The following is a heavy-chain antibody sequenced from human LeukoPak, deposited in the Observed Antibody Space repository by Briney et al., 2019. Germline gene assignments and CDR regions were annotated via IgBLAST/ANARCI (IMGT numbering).Heavy chain of an antibody. J-gene: IGHJ5*02. D-gene: IGHD1-26*01. CDR2: INSDGSGT. V-gene: IGHV3-74*01. CDR3: ARDSTTYHPSASWLCP. Sequence: GGSLRLTCAASGFIFSGYWTHWVRQAPGKGLVWVSHINSDGSGTIHADSVKGRFTISRDNAKNTLYLQMNSLRVEDTAVYYCARDSTTYHPSASWLCPSGQGTLVTVSS. CDR1: GFIFSGYW.